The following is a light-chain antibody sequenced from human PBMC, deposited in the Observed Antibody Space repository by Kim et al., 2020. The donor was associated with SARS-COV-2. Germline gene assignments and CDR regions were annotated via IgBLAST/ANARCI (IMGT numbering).Light chain of an antibody. V-gene: IGLV3-1*01. CDR2: QDN. CDR1: KLGDKY. Sequence: SYEVTQPPSVSVSPGQTASITCSGDKLGDKYACWYQQKPGQSPLLVIYQDNKRPSGIPERFSGSNSGNTATLTISGTQAIDEADYYCQAWDSSTGVFGGG. J-gene: IGLJ2*01. CDR3: QAWDSSTGV.